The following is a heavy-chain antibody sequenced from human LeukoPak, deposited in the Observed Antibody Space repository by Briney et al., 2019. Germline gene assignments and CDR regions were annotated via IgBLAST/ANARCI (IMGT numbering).Heavy chain of an antibody. Sequence: LEWMGKINPSGTIPTYAPKYQGRVTVPKDTSTNTVYMELSSLRSDDTAVYYCALIAPPHTWGQGTLVTVSS. CDR3: ALIAPPHT. J-gene: IGHJ5*02. D-gene: IGHD6-13*01. CDR2: INPSGTIP. V-gene: IGHV1-46*01.